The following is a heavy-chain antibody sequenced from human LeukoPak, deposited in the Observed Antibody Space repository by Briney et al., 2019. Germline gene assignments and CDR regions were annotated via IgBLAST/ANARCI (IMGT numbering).Heavy chain of an antibody. D-gene: IGHD3-22*01. CDR3: ARGHYYDSSGPDWFDP. J-gene: IGHJ5*02. CDR2: IYHSGST. Sequence: SQTLSLTCAVSGGSISSGGYSWSWIRQPPGKGLEWIGYIYHSGSTYYNPSLKSRVTISVDRSKNQFSLKLSSVTAADTAVYYCARGHYYDSSGPDWFDPWGQGTLVTVSS. V-gene: IGHV4-30-2*01. CDR1: GGSISSGGYS.